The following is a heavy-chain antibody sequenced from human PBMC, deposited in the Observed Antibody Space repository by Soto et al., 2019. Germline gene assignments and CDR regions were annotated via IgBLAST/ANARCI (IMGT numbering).Heavy chain of an antibody. V-gene: IGHV1-2*02. J-gene: IGHJ4*02. Sequence: QVQLVQSGAEVKKPGASVKVSCKASGYTFTDYYMHWVRQAPGQGLEWMGWINPNSGGTNYAQKFQGRVTMTGDPSISTVYMELTSLRSDDTAVYYCASVGRSGWYTPFDYWGPGIPVTVSS. CDR2: INPNSGGT. D-gene: IGHD6-19*01. CDR3: ASVGRSGWYTPFDY. CDR1: GYTFTDYY.